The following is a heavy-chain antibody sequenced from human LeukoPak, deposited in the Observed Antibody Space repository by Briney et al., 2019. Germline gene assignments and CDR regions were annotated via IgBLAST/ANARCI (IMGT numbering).Heavy chain of an antibody. CDR2: IYYSGST. J-gene: IGHJ4*02. CDR3: ARDRAAAGTGGLDY. Sequence: SEPLSLTCTVSGGSISSYYWSWIRQPPGKGLEWIGYIYYSGSTNYTPSLKSRVSISVDTSKNQFSLKLSSVTAADTAVYYCARDRAAAGTGGLDYWGQGTLVTVSS. CDR1: GGSISSYY. D-gene: IGHD6-13*01. V-gene: IGHV4-59*01.